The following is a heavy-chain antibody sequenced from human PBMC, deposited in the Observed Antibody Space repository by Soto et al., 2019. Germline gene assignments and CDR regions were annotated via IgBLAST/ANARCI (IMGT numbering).Heavy chain of an antibody. J-gene: IGHJ4*02. D-gene: IGHD2-15*01. CDR2: MTPDSGHA. Sequence: GASVKVSCKASGYTFTNSDINCVRPSPGRGLEWMGWMTPDSGHAAYAQKFQGRVTLTTSTSTSTVYMEMRSLGSEDTAVYYCARRPHCSGGICYYGLDNWGQGTLVTVSS. CDR3: ARRPHCSGGICYYGLDN. CDR1: GYTFTNSD. V-gene: IGHV1-8*01.